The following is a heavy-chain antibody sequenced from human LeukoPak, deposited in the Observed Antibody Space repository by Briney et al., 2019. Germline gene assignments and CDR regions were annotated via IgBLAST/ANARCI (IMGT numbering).Heavy chain of an antibody. D-gene: IGHD3-3*01. CDR3: ARDFNYDFWSGPKYGDAFDI. CDR1: GFTFSSYA. Sequence: PGGSLRLSCAASGFTFSSYAMSWVRQAPGKGLEWVSAISGSGGSTYYADSVKGRFTISRDNAKNSLYLQMNSLRAEDTAVYYCARDFNYDFWSGPKYGDAFDIWGQGTMVTVPS. V-gene: IGHV3-23*01. CDR2: ISGSGGST. J-gene: IGHJ3*02.